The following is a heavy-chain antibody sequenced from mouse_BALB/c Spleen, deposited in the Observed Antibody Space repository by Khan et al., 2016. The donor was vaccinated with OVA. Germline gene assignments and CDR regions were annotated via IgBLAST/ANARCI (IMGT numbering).Heavy chain of an antibody. CDR3: TTAYYRYYFDY. J-gene: IGHJ2*01. D-gene: IGHD2-14*01. CDR2: IYPGNGYT. Sequence: EVQLQESGAELGRPGSSVKLSCKTSGSTFTSYGIKWVKQRPGQGLEWIGYIYPGNGYTEYNERFQGKAILTSDTSSSTAYMQRRSLTSEDSAMYFCTTAYYRYYFDYWGQGTILTGSS. CDR1: GSTFTSYG. V-gene: IGHV1S134*01.